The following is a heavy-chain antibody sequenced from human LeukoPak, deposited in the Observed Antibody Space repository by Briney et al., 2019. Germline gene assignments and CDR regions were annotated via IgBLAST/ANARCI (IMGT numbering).Heavy chain of an antibody. D-gene: IGHD7-27*01. V-gene: IGHV3-11*04. J-gene: IGHJ4*02. CDR3: ARGHWGLDS. Sequence: GGSLRLSCAASGFTFSDHYMSWIRQAPGKGLEWVSYISHTGTTMYYADSVKGRFTLSRDNARNSLYLQMNSLRAEDAAVYYCARGHWGLDSWGQGTLVSVSS. CDR2: ISHTGTTM. CDR1: GFTFSDHY.